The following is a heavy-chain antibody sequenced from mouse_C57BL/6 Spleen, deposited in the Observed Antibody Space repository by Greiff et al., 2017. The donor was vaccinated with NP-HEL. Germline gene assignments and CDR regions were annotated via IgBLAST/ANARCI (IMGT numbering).Heavy chain of an antibody. D-gene: IGHD2-1*01. CDR3: AREDGGNFED. CDR2: IYPGDGDT. J-gene: IGHJ3*01. CDR1: GYAFSSSW. Sequence: VQLQQSGPELVKPGASVKISCKASGYAFSSSWMNWVKQRPGKGLEWIGRIYPGDGDTNYNGKFKGKATLTADKSSSTAYMQLSSLTSEDAAVYFCAREDGGNFEDWGQGTLVTVSA. V-gene: IGHV1-82*01.